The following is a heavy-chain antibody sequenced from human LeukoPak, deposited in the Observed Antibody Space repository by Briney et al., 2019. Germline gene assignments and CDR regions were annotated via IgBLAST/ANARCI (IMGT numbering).Heavy chain of an antibody. CDR2: ISYDGSNK. D-gene: IGHD4-17*01. CDR3: TTHGDHDYGALDY. J-gene: IGHJ4*02. Sequence: GRSLRLSCAASGFTFSSYAMHWVRQAPGKGLEWVAVISYDGSNKYYADSVKGRFTISRDNSKNTLYLQMNSLKTEDTAVYYCTTHGDHDYGALDYWGQGNLVTVSS. V-gene: IGHV3-30-3*01. CDR1: GFTFSSYA.